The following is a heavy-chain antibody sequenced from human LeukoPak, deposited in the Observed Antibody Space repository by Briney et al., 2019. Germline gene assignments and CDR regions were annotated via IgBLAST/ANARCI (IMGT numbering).Heavy chain of an antibody. J-gene: IGHJ5*02. Sequence: PSETLSLTCNVSGGSLSSYYWSWIRQPPGRGLEWIGYIYYSGYTNYNPSLKSRVTISVDTSKNQFSLKLSSVTAADTAVYYCARYSRLRITGTTFGWFDPWGQGTLVTVSS. D-gene: IGHD1-20*01. CDR3: ARYSRLRITGTTFGWFDP. V-gene: IGHV4-59*01. CDR2: IYYSGYT. CDR1: GGSLSSYY.